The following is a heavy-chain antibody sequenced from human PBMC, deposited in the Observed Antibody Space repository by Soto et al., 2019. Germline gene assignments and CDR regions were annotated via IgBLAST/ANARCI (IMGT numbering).Heavy chain of an antibody. CDR1: GFIFSTYA. J-gene: IGHJ3*02. CDR3: AKGILLRFDAFDI. V-gene: IGHV3-23*01. D-gene: IGHD4-17*01. CDR2: ISGGGGST. Sequence: GGSLRLSCAASGFIFSTYAMSWVRQAPGKGLEWVSTISGGGGSTYYADSVKGRFTISRDNSKNTLHLQMNSLRAEDTAVYYCAKGILLRFDAFDIWGQGTMVTVSS.